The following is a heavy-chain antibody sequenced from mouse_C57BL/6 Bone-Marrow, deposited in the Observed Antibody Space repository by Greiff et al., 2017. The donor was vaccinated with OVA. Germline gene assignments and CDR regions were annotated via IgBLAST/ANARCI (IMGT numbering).Heavy chain of an antibody. V-gene: IGHV1-81*01. CDR2: IYPRSGNT. CDR3: ARVYSSYAMDY. D-gene: IGHD2-5*01. Sequence: VQLVESGAELARPGASVKLSCKASGYTFTSYGISWVKQRTGQGLEWIGEIYPRSGNTYYNEKFKGKATLTADKSSSTAYMELSSLTSEDSAVYFCARVYSSYAMDYWGQGTSVTVSS. J-gene: IGHJ4*01. CDR1: GYTFTSYG.